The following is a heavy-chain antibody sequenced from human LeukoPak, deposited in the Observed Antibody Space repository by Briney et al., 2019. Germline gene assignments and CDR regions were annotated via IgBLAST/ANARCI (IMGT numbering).Heavy chain of an antibody. J-gene: IGHJ4*02. CDR1: GFTFSGYA. CDR3: ARGGGLGSGYYWWSFDF. V-gene: IGHV3-23*01. Sequence: GGSLRLSCVASGFTFSGYAMTWVRQAPGKGLEWVSTISGSGGSTYYADSVKGRFTISRDTSKNAVYLQMNSLRVEDTAVYYCARGGGLGSGYYWWSFDFWGQGTLVTVSS. CDR2: ISGSGGST. D-gene: IGHD3-10*02.